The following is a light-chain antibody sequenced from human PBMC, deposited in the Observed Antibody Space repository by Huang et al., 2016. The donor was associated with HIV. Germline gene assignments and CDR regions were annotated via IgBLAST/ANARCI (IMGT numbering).Light chain of an antibody. J-gene: IGKJ2*01. CDR1: QSISSY. V-gene: IGKV1-39*01. Sequence: DIQMTQSPSSLSASVGDRVTITCRASQSISSYLNWYQQKPGKAPKLLIYAASSLQSGVPSRFSGSGSGTDFTLTISSLQPEDFATCYCQQSYSTLRYTFGQGTKLEIK. CDR3: QQSYSTLRYT. CDR2: AAS.